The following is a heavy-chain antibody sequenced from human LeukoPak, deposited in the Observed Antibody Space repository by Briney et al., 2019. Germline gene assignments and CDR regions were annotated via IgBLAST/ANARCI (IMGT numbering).Heavy chain of an antibody. CDR3: ARGGDIVVVTSPFDY. D-gene: IGHD2-21*02. CDR1: GFTFSSYE. CDR2: ISSSGSTI. V-gene: IGHV3-48*03. J-gene: IGHJ4*02. Sequence: GGSLRLSCAASGFTFSSYEMNWVRQAPGKGLEWVSYISSSGSTIYYADSAKGRFTISRDNAKNSLYLQMNSLRAEDTAVYYCARGGDIVVVTSPFDYWGQGTLVTVSS.